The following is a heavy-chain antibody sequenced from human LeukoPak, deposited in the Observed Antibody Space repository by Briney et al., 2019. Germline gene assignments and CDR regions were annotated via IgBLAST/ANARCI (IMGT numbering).Heavy chain of an antibody. J-gene: IGHJ5*02. CDR3: ARGVSMVRGIHWFDP. V-gene: IGHV4-34*01. D-gene: IGHD3-10*01. CDR1: GGSFSGYY. CDR2: INHSGST. Sequence: SETLSLTCAVSGGSFSGYYWSWIRQPPGKGLEWIGEINHSGSTNYNPSLKSRVTISVDTSKNQFSLKLSSVTAADTAVYYCARGVSMVRGIHWFDPWGQRTLVTVSS.